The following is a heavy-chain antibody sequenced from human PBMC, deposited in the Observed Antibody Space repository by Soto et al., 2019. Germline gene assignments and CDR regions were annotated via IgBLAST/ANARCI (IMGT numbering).Heavy chain of an antibody. J-gene: IGHJ4*02. CDR2: INPSAGST. CDR1: GYTFTSYY. V-gene: IGHV1-46*01. D-gene: IGHD1-26*01. CDR3: ARTPLSSGSYYSFDY. Sequence: QVQLVQSGAEVKKPGASVKVSCKASGYTFTSYYMHWVRQAPGQGLEWMGIINPSAGSTGYAQKFQGRVTMTRDTSTNTVYMELSSLRSEDTAVYYCARTPLSSGSYYSFDYWGQGTLVTVSS.